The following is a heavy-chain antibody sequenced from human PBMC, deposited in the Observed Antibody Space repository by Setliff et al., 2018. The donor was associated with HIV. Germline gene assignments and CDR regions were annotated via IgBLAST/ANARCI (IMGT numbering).Heavy chain of an antibody. CDR2: ISGSAGST. V-gene: IGHV3-23*01. CDR1: GFTFSSFA. Sequence: GGSLRLSCAASGFTFSSFAMTWVRQAPGKGLEWVSSISGSAGSTYYADSVKGRFTISRDNAKNSLYLQMNSLRAEDTAVYYCARDSRADILTGYYRGCFDPWGQGTLVTVSS. J-gene: IGHJ5*02. CDR3: ARDSRADILTGYYRGCFDP. D-gene: IGHD3-9*01.